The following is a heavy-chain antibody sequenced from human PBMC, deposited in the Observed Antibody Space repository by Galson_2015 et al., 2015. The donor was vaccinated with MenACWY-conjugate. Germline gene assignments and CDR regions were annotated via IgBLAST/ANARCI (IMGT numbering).Heavy chain of an antibody. CDR2: IQSKNYGANT. Sequence: LILSCATSGFAFGDYLMGWFRQPPGPGLEWVGYIQSKNYGANTQYAASVKDRFTISRDDSRSIAYLQMNSLKTEDTALYYCTRAYHRSCSMNNCPSDHWGQGTLVPASS. CDR3: TRAYHRSCSMNNCPSDH. D-gene: IGHD1-1*01. CDR1: GFAFGDYL. J-gene: IGHJ4*02. V-gene: IGHV3-49*03.